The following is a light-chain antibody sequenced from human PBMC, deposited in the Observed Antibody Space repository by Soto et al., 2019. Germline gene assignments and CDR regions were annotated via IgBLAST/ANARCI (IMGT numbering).Light chain of an antibody. V-gene: IGKV1-5*01. CDR3: LQYNSYST. CDR2: DAS. J-gene: IGKJ1*01. Sequence: DIQMTQSPSTLSASVGDRVTITCRASQSISSWLAWYQQKPGKAPKLLIYDASSLESGVPSRFSGSGSGTEFTLTISSLQPDDFATYYCLQYNSYSTFGQGTKV. CDR1: QSISSW.